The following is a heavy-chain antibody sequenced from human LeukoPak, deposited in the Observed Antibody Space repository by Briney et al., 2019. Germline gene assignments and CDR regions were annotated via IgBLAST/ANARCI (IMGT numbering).Heavy chain of an antibody. CDR3: ASTVTTPGAFDI. V-gene: IGHV1-24*01. Sequence: ASVKVSCKVSGYTLTELSMHWVRQAPGKGLEWMGGFDPEDGETIYAQKFQGRVTMTEDTSTDTAYMELSSLRSEDTAVYYCASTVTTPGAFDIWGQGTMVTVSS. CDR2: FDPEDGET. D-gene: IGHD4-17*01. CDR1: GYTLTELS. J-gene: IGHJ3*02.